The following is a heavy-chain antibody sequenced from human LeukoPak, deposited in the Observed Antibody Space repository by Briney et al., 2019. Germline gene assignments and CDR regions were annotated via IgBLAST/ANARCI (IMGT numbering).Heavy chain of an antibody. D-gene: IGHD3-10*01. CDR2: IYPGDSDT. CDR3: ARKMVRGVADFDY. J-gene: IGHJ4*02. CDR1: GYSFTSYW. V-gene: IGHV5-51*01. Sequence: GESLKISCKGSGYSFTSYWIGWVRQMPGKGLEWMGNIYPGDSDTRYSPSFQGQVPISADQCISTAYLQWSSQKAADTAMYYCARKMVRGVADFDYWGQGTLVTVSS.